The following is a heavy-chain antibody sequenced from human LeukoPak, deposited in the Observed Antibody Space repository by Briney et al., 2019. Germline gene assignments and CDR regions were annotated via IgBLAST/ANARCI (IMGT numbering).Heavy chain of an antibody. CDR2: INQSGFT. V-gene: IGHV4-34*01. CDR1: GGSFSGYY. Sequence: SETLSLTCTVYGGSFSGYYGSWIRQPPGKGLEWIGEINQSGFTNYNPSLKSRGTISVDTSKNQFSLKLSSVTAADTAMYYCAREVYSSSSGYYYYMDVWGKGTTVTVSS. J-gene: IGHJ6*03. CDR3: AREVYSSSSGYYYYMDV. D-gene: IGHD6-6*01.